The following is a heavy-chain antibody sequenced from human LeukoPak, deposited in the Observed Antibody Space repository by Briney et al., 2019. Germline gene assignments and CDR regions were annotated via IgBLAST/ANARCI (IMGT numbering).Heavy chain of an antibody. J-gene: IGHJ4*02. V-gene: IGHV3-74*01. CDR3: AMGPYCYDSSGYYY. Sequence: GGSLRLSCPASGFTFSRYSMHWVRQAPGKGLVWVSRINSDGSSTSYADPVKGRFTISRDNAKNTLYLQMNSLRAEDTAVYYCAMGPYCYDSSGYYYWGQGTLVTVSS. CDR1: GFTFSRYS. D-gene: IGHD3-22*01. CDR2: INSDGSST.